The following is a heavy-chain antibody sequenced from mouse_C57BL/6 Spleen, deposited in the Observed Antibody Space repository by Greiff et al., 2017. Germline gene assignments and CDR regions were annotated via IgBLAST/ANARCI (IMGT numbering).Heavy chain of an antibody. CDR1: GYTFTSYW. D-gene: IGHD2-1*01. CDR2: IYPGSGST. V-gene: IGHV1-55*01. Sequence: QVQLQQPGAELVKPGASVKMSCKASGYTFTSYWITWVKQRPGQGLEWIGDIYPGSGSTNYNEKFKSKATLTVDTSSSTADMQLSSLTSEDSAVYYCARRGVYYGNPLCYWGQGTLVTVSA. J-gene: IGHJ3*01. CDR3: ARRGVYYGNPLCY.